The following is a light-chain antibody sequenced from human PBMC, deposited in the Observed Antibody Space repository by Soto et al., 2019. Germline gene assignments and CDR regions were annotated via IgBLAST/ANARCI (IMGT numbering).Light chain of an antibody. V-gene: IGKV3-15*01. Sequence: EIVVTQSPATLSVSPGERATLSCRASQSVSSNLAWYQQIPGQTPTLLIYGASTRSTSIPVRFSGSGSGTEFTLTIIRRQSVDFEVDYCEQYNKCLPVTFCQGTKREIK. CDR2: GAS. CDR3: EQYNKCLPVT. CDR1: QSVSSN. J-gene: IGKJ2*01.